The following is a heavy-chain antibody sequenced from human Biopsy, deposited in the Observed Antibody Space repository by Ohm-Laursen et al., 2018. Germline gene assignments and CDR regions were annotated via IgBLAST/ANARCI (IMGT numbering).Heavy chain of an antibody. D-gene: IGHD6-19*01. Sequence: ASVKASCKASGFSFTGSYIHWVRQAPGQGLECMGWISPKSGGTNYAQKFQGNITMTKNTSMSTAYMEMSRLRSDDTAVYYCALQSVAQMKNFDYWGQGILVTVSS. CDR2: ISPKSGGT. CDR3: ALQSVAQMKNFDY. CDR1: GFSFTGSY. V-gene: IGHV1-2*02. J-gene: IGHJ4*02.